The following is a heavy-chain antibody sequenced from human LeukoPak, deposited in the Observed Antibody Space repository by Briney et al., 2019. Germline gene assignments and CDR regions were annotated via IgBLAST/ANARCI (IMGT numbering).Heavy chain of an antibody. CDR1: GGSISSSNYY. J-gene: IGHJ4*02. D-gene: IGHD2-2*01. CDR3: ARHRIPDALASAFGC. V-gene: IGHV4-39*01. Sequence: SETLSLTCTVSGGSISSSNYYWDWIRQPPGKGLEWIGSIYYSGSTNYNPSLKSRVTISIDVSKNQFSLKLTSVTAADTAIYYCARHRIPDALASAFGCWGQGTLVTVSS. CDR2: IYYSGST.